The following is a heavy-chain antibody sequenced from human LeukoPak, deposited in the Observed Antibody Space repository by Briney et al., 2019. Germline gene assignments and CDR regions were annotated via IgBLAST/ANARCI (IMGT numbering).Heavy chain of an antibody. CDR2: INSDASST. V-gene: IGHV3-74*01. CDR3: ARVLSDYYGSGSPDY. D-gene: IGHD3-10*01. CDR1: GFTFDDYA. J-gene: IGHJ4*02. Sequence: PGRSLRLSCAASGFTFDDYAMHWVRQAPGKGLVGVSCINSDASSTSYADSVKGRFTISRDNAKNTLYLQMNSLRAEDTAVYYCARVLSDYYGSGSPDYWGQGTLVTVSS.